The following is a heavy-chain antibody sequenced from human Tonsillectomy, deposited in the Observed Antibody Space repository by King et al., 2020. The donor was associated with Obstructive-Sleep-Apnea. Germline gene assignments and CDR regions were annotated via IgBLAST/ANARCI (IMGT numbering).Heavy chain of an antibody. CDR3: AGGIREAAASLGY. J-gene: IGHJ4*02. CDR1: GFTFSSYW. V-gene: IGHV3-7*03. D-gene: IGHD6-13*01. CDR2: IKQDGSEK. Sequence: VQLVESGGGLVQPGGSLRLSCAASGFTFSSYWMSWVRQAPGKGLEWVANIKQDGSEKYYVDSVKGRFTISRDNAKNSLYLQMNSLSAEDTAVYYWAGGIREAAASLGYWGQGTLVTVSS.